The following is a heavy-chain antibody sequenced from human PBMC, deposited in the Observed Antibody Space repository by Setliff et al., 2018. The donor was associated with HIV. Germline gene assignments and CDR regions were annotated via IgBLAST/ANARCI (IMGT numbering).Heavy chain of an antibody. J-gene: IGHJ2*01. D-gene: IGHD3-10*01. Sequence: AGGSLRLSCVASGFTFSSYAMHWVRQAPGEGLEWVTVISYDGSDNYYADSVKGRCTISRDNAKNSLFLQLNSLRAEDTAVYYFASRGPEIEQLWFGYFDLWGRGTLVTVSS. V-gene: IGHV3-30*04. CDR1: GFTFSSYA. CDR2: ISYDGSDN. CDR3: ASRGPEIEQLWFGYFDL.